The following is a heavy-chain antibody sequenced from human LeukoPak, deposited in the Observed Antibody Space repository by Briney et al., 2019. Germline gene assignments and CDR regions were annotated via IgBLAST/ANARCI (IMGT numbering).Heavy chain of an antibody. CDR1: GYTFTSYG. J-gene: IGHJ3*02. D-gene: IGHD3-3*01. CDR3: VRVYYDFWSGYEYDAFDI. Sequence: ASVKVPCKASGYTFTSYGISWVRQAPGQGLEWMGWISAYNGNTNYAQRLQGRVTMTTDTSTSTAYMELRSLRSDDTAVYYCVRVYYDFWSGYEYDAFDIWGQGTMVTVSS. V-gene: IGHV1-18*01. CDR2: ISAYNGNT.